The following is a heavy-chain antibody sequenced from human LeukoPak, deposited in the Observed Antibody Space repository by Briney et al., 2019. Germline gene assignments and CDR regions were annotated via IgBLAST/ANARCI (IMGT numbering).Heavy chain of an antibody. CDR2: IAHSGNGM. J-gene: IGHJ6*02. CDR1: GFTFSDYY. Sequence: GGSLRLSCAASGFTFSDYYMTWIRQAPGKGLQWVSHIAHSGNGMWYADAVKGRFTISRDNAKNLLFLQMDSLRAEDTAVYYCARGHYEMGVWGQGTTVIVSS. V-gene: IGHV3-11*01. CDR3: ARGHYEMGV.